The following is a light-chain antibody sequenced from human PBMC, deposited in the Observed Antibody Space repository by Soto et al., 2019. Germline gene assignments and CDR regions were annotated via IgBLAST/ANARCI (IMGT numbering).Light chain of an antibody. CDR3: LQALQTPPP. J-gene: IGKJ2*01. CDR2: LGS. V-gene: IGKV2-28*01. Sequence: DIVMTQSPLSLPVTPGEPASISCRSSQSLLHSNGYNYLDWYLQKPGQSPQLLIYLGSNRASGVPEKFRGHGSGNDFNPKISRVGGEDVGVYYLLQALQTPPPFGPGTKAENK. CDR1: QSLLHSNGYNY.